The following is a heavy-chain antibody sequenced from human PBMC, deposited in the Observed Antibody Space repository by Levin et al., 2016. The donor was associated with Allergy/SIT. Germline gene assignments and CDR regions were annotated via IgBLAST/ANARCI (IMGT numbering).Heavy chain of an antibody. CDR3: ARGRLWFGELLRGWFDP. Sequence: SETLSLTCAVYGGSFSGYYWSWIRQPPGKGLEWIGEINHSGSTNYNPSLKSRVTISVDTSKNQFSLKLSSVTAADTAVYYCARGRLWFGELLRGWFDPWGQGTLVTVSS. V-gene: IGHV4-34*01. J-gene: IGHJ5*02. D-gene: IGHD3-10*01. CDR2: INHSGST. CDR1: GGSFSGYY.